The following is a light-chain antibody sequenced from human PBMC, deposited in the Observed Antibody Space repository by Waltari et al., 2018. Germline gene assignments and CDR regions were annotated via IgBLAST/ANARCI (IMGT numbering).Light chain of an antibody. J-gene: IGLJ3*02. CDR3: QSYDSSLSGVV. Sequence: QSVLTQPPSVSGAPGQRVTISCTGSSSNIGADSGVHWYQHLPGTAPKLLIYVNNNRPSGVSDRFSGSKSGTSASLAITGLQAEDEADYNCQSYDSSLSGVVFGGGTKVTVL. CDR2: VNN. CDR1: SSNIGADSG. V-gene: IGLV1-40*01.